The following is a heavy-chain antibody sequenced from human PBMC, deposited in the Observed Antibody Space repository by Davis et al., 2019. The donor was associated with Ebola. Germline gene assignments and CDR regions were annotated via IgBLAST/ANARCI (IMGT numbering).Heavy chain of an antibody. V-gene: IGHV4-34*01. Sequence: MPGGSLRLSCAVYGGSFSGYYWSWIRQPPGKGLEWIGEIYHSGSTNYNPSLKSRVTISVDKSKNQFSLKLSSVTAADTAVYYCARAYSGYCSSTSCRPPDYWGQGTLVTVSS. CDR1: GGSFSGYY. CDR2: IYHSGST. CDR3: ARAYSGYCSSTSCRPPDY. D-gene: IGHD2-2*01. J-gene: IGHJ4*02.